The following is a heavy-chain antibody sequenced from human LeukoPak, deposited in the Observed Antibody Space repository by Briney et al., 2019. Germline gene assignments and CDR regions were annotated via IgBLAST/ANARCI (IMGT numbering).Heavy chain of an antibody. D-gene: IGHD5-18*01. CDR2: IYYSGNT. V-gene: IGHV4-59*01. CDR1: GDSISYYY. J-gene: IGHJ4*02. Sequence: SETLSLTCTVSGDSISYYYWSWTRQPPGQGLEWIGKIYYSGNTNYNPSLKSRVTISVDTTKNQFSLKLSSVTAADTAVYYCARVSGYSYDSSDFDYWGQGTLVTVSS. CDR3: ARVSGYSYDSSDFDY.